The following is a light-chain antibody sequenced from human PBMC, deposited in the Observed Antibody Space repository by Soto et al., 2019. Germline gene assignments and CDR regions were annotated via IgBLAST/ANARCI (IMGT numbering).Light chain of an antibody. CDR2: GAS. Sequence: DIVMTQSPAPLSVSPGERATLSCKASQSVSTDLAWYQHKPGQAPRLLIYGASARATGIPARFSGSWSGTDCTLTISRLEPEDVAVYFCQQYSDLPMTFGQGTRLEIK. CDR3: QQYSDLPMT. J-gene: IGKJ5*01. CDR1: QSVSTD. V-gene: IGKV3-15*01.